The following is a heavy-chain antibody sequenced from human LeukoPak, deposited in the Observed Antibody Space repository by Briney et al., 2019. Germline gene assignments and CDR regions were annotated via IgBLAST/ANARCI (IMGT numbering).Heavy chain of an antibody. Sequence: GGSLRLSCAASGFTFSSYNMNWVRQAPGKGLEWVSSITSCSSYIYYADSVKGRFTISRDNAKNSLYLQMNSLRAEETAVYYCAKGYGDYVYGDYWGQGTLVTVSS. CDR1: GFTFSSYN. CDR2: ITSCSSYI. J-gene: IGHJ4*02. CDR3: AKGYGDYVYGDY. D-gene: IGHD4-17*01. V-gene: IGHV3-21*01.